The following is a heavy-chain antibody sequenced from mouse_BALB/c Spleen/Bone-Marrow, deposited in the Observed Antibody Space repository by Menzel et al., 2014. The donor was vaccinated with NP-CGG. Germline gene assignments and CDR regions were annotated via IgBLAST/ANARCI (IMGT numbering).Heavy chain of an antibody. CDR2: ISRGSSTL. D-gene: IGHD1-1*01. CDR3: ARGGSYVPSYFDY. V-gene: IGHV5-17*02. Sequence: EVQLVESGGGLVQPGGSRKLSCAASGFTFSSFGMHWVRQAPEKGLEWVAYISRGSSTLYYADTVKGRFTISRDNPKNTLFLQMTSLRSEDTAMYYCARGGSYVPSYFDYWGQGTTLTVSS. CDR1: GFTFSSFG. J-gene: IGHJ2*01.